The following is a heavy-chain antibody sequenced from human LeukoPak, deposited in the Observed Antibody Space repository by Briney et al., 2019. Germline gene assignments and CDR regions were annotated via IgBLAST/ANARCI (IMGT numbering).Heavy chain of an antibody. CDR2: ISSSSSYT. V-gene: IGHV3-11*06. D-gene: IGHD2-15*01. Sequence: PGGSLRLSCAASGFTFSDYYMSWTRQAPGKGLEWVSYISSSSSYTNYADSVKGRFTISRDNAKNSLYLQMNSLRAEDTAVYYCARSLDYCSGGSCYYFDYWGQGTLVTVSS. CDR3: ARSLDYCSGGSCYYFDY. CDR1: GFTFSDYY. J-gene: IGHJ4*02.